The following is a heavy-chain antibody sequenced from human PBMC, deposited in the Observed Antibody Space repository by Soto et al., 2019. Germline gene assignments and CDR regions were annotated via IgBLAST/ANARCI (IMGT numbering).Heavy chain of an antibody. CDR2: IYPGDSDT. J-gene: IGHJ4*02. CDR1: GYSFNNYW. Sequence: GESLKISCKGSGYSFNNYWIGWVRQMPGKGLEWMGVIYPGDSDTRYSPSFQGQVIISVDKSINTAYMQWSSLKASDTARYYCARHSSGAGSYYVPFDYWGQGTLVTVSS. D-gene: IGHD3-10*01. V-gene: IGHV5-51*01. CDR3: ARHSSGAGSYYVPFDY.